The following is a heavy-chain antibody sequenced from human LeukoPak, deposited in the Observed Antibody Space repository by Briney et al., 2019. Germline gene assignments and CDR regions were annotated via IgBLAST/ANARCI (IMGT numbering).Heavy chain of an antibody. V-gene: IGHV4-59*08. Sequence: PSETLSLTCTVSGGSISTYYWSWIRQPPGKGLEWIGYIYYSGSTKYNPSLKSRVTILIDTSKNQFSLKLSSVTAADTAVYYCARLSTVTTFDYWGQGTLVTVSS. J-gene: IGHJ4*02. D-gene: IGHD4-17*01. CDR2: IYYSGST. CDR1: GGSISTYY. CDR3: ARLSTVTTFDY.